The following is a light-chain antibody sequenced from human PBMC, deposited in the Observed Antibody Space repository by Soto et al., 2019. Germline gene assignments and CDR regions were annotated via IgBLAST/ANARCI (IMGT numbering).Light chain of an antibody. CDR3: QTWDTAYVI. CDR1: SGHTNYA. V-gene: IGLV4-69*01. Sequence: QAVLTQSPSASASLGASVKLTCTLSSGHTNYAIAWHQQQPDKGARYLMKINSDGSYSKGDGIPDRFSGSTSAAERYLTISSLQSEDESDYYCQTWDTAYVIFGGGTKLTVL. J-gene: IGLJ2*01. CDR2: INSDGSY.